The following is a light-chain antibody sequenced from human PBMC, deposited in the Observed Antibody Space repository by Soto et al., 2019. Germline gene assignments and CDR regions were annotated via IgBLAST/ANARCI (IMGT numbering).Light chain of an antibody. J-gene: IGKJ3*01. V-gene: IGKV1-12*01. Sequence: IQMTQSPSSVSASVGDTVTLSCQTSHGVSGWLAWYQQKPGKAPTLLIYTVSNLQSGVPSRFSGSGSGTDFSLTITNLQPEDFATYFWQQGKTFPFTCGPGTKVEVK. CDR3: QQGKTFPFT. CDR1: HGVSGW. CDR2: TVS.